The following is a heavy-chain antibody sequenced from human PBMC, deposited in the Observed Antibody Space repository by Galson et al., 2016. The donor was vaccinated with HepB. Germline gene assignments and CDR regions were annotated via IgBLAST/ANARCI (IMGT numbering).Heavy chain of an antibody. CDR3: ARGNNWKLEF. CDR2: VTDIGTT. J-gene: IGHJ4*02. CDR1: GFTFINYA. Sequence: SLRLSCAASGFTFINYAMWWARQAPSKGLEWVSAVTDIGTTYYAPSVKGRFTVSRDNSRNTISLQMSNLRAEDTALYYCARGNNWKLEFWGKGTPVTVSS. V-gene: IGHV3-23*01. D-gene: IGHD1-20*01.